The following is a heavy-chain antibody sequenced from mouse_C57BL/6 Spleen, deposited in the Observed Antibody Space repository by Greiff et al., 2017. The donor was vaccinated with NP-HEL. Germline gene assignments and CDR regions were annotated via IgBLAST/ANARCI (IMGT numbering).Heavy chain of an antibody. V-gene: IGHV14-4*01. CDR1: GFNIKDDY. CDR2: IDPENGDT. D-gene: IGHD2-3*01. CDR3: TTRGWLPFAY. Sequence: EVQLQQSGAELVRPGASVKLSCTASGFNIKDDYMHWVKQRPEQGLEWIGWIDPENGDTEYASKFQGKATITADTSSNTAYLQLSSLTSEDTAVYYCTTRGWLPFAYWGQGTLVTVSA. J-gene: IGHJ3*01.